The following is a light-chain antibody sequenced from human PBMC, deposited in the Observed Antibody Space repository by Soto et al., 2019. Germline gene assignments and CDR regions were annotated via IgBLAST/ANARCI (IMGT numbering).Light chain of an antibody. Sequence: DIQMTQSPSSLSASVGDRVTITCRASQSISNSLIWFQQKSGKAPKLLMSDSSTLQNGVPSRFSGSGSGTDFALTISSLQPEDFATYYCQQSHTIPLTLGGRTKAEIK. J-gene: IGKJ4*01. CDR3: QQSHTIPLT. CDR1: QSISNS. CDR2: DSS. V-gene: IGKV1-39*01.